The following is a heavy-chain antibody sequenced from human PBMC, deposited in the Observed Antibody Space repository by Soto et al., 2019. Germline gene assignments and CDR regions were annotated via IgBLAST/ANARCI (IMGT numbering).Heavy chain of an antibody. V-gene: IGHV3-74*01. CDR1: GFTFSSYW. D-gene: IGHD5-18*01. Sequence: EVQLVESGGGLVQPGGSLRLSCAASGFTFSSYWMHWVRQAPGKGLVWVSRINSDGSSTSYADSVKGRFTISRDNAKNTLYLQMNSLRAEDTAVYYCASPLGYSYGYMGVYGMDVWGQGTTVTVSS. CDR2: INSDGSST. CDR3: ASPLGYSYGYMGVYGMDV. J-gene: IGHJ6*02.